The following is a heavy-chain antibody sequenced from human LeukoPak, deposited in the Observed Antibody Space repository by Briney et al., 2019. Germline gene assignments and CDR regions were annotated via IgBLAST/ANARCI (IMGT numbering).Heavy chain of an antibody. V-gene: IGHV1-2*06. CDR2: INPNSGGT. CDR3: ARDGGQYYYGSGSLKL. D-gene: IGHD3-10*01. CDR1: GYTFTGYY. Sequence: ASVKVSCKASGYTFTGYYMHWVRQAPGQGLEWMGRINPNSGGTNYAQKFQGRVTMTRDTSISTAYMELSRLRSGDTAVYYCARDGGQYYYGSGSLKLWGQGTLVTVSS. J-gene: IGHJ4*02.